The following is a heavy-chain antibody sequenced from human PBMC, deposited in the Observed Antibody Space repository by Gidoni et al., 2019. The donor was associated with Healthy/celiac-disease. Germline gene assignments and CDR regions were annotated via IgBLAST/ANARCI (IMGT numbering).Heavy chain of an antibody. CDR2: IYTSGST. J-gene: IGHJ5*02. CDR3: ARDKPWRNRFDP. CDR1: GGSSSSSY. V-gene: IGHV4-4*07. Sequence: QVQLQESGPGLVKPTETLSLTSPVSGGSSSSSYWRWIQQPAGKGLEWIGRIYTSGSTNYNPSLKSRVTMSVDTAKNQFTLKLGSVAAADTAVYYCARDKPWRNRFDPWGQGTLVTVSS.